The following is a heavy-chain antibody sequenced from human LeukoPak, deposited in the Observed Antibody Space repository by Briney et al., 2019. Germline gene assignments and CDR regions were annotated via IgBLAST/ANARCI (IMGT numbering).Heavy chain of an antibody. D-gene: IGHD2-21*01. CDR2: AFSDGRT. CDR1: GITVSTNY. J-gene: IGHJ4*02. Sequence: GGSLRLSCAASGITVSTNYMSWVRQAPGKGLEWVSIAFSDGRTFYADSVKGRFTISRDSSKNTVFLQMNSLRAEDTAVYYCAKDVRDIVVLIDTYMYWGQGTLVTVSS. CDR3: AKDVRDIVVLIDTYMY. V-gene: IGHV3-53*01.